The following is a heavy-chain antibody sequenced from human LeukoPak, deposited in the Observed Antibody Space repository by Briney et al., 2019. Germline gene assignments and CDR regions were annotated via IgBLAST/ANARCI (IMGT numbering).Heavy chain of an antibody. D-gene: IGHD6-19*01. CDR2: INRDGSDK. V-gene: IGHV3-7*01. Sequence: AGGSLRLSCSASGFTFSYFWMTWDRQAPGKGLEWVGNINRDGSDKSSVDSVDSVKGRFTISRDNAKNSVYLHMNSLRAENAAVYYCARDVGRGWFDYWGQGSLVTVSS. J-gene: IGHJ4*02. CDR1: GFTFSYFW. CDR3: ARDVGRGWFDY.